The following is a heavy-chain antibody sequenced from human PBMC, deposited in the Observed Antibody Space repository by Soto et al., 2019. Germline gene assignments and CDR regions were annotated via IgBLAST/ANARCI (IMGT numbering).Heavy chain of an antibody. CDR2: ISLYSDGT. V-gene: IGHV1-18*01. CDR1: GYTFTSYD. Sequence: GASVKVSCKASGYTFTSYDINWVRQAPGQPLEWLGWISLYSDGTNYAQKFQGRVCMTTDTSTTTAYMELRSLRSDDTAVYYCARVVPGAEAWFGPWGQGTLVTVSS. CDR3: ARVVPGAEAWFGP. D-gene: IGHD2-2*01. J-gene: IGHJ5*02.